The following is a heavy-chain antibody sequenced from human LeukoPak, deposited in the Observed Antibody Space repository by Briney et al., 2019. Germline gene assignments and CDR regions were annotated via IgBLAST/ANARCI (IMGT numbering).Heavy chain of an antibody. V-gene: IGHV3-11*05. J-gene: IGHJ2*01. CDR2: VSTDSAYT. CDR1: GFTFSDYY. Sequence: GGSLRLSCTASGFTFSDYYMTWIRQAPGKGLEWLSYVSTDSAYTNYAGSVKGRFTISRDNAKSSLHLQLNSLTAEDTAVYYCTREDNWYFDLWGRGTLVTVSS. CDR3: TREDNWYFDL.